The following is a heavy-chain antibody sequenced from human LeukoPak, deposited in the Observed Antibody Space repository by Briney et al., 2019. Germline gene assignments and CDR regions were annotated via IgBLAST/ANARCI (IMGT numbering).Heavy chain of an antibody. CDR3: ATLWGAYYHFFDY. Sequence: GGSLRLSCAASGFTFSSYAMSWVRQAPGKGLEWVSAISGSGGSTYYADSVKGRFTISRDNSKNTLYLQMNSLRAEDTAVYYCATLWGAYYHFFDYWGQGTLVTVSS. CDR2: ISGSGGST. V-gene: IGHV3-23*01. CDR1: GFTFSSYA. D-gene: IGHD3-3*01. J-gene: IGHJ4*02.